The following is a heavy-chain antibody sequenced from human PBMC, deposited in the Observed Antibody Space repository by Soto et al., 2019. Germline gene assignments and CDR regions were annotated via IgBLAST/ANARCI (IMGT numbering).Heavy chain of an antibody. CDR3: TTIGYCSSTSCYPEDY. J-gene: IGHJ4*02. CDR2: IKEDGSEK. CDR1: GFTFSTFW. Sequence: EVLLVESGGGLVQPGGSLRLSCAASGFTFSTFWMDWVRQAPGKGLEWVAKIKEDGSEKYYADSVKGRFIISRDNARNSVYLQMNSLRAEDTAVYYCTTIGYCSSTSCYPEDYWGQGTLVTVSS. D-gene: IGHD2-2*01. V-gene: IGHV3-7*03.